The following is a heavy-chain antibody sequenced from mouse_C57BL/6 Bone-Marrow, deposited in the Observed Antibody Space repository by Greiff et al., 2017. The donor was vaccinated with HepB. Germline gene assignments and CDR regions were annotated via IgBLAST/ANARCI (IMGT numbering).Heavy chain of an antibody. Sequence: QVQLKESGPGLVQPSQSLSITCTVSGFSFTSYGVHWVRQSPGKGLEWLGVIWSGGSTDYNAAFISRLSISKDNSKSQVFFKMNSLQADDTAIYYCAGSMITTGYYAMDYWGQGTSVTVSS. CDR2: IWSGGST. D-gene: IGHD2-4*01. V-gene: IGHV2-2*01. CDR3: AGSMITTGYYAMDY. CDR1: GFSFTSYG. J-gene: IGHJ4*01.